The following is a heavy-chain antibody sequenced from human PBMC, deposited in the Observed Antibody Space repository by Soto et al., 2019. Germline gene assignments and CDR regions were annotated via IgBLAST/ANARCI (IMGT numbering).Heavy chain of an antibody. CDR3: ARGSRGVIYLDY. CDR1: GGSISSGGYY. D-gene: IGHD3-16*02. CDR2: IYNSGST. Sequence: QVQLQESGPGLVKPSQTLSLTCTVSGGSISSGGYYWSWIRQHPGKGLEWIGYIYNSGSTYYNPSLKSRVIISVDTSKNQFSLRLSSVTAADTAVYYCARGSRGVIYLDYWGQGTLVTVSS. J-gene: IGHJ4*02. V-gene: IGHV4-31*03.